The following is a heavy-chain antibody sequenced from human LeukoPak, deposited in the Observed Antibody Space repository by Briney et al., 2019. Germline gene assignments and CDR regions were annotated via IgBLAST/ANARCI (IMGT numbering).Heavy chain of an antibody. J-gene: IGHJ3*02. CDR3: VRKNRDFNAAFDI. CDR2: SYSDSNT. V-gene: IGHV3-53*01. CDR1: GFTVSNNY. Sequence: GGSLRLSCTASGFTVSNNYMSWVRQAPGKGLEWGSISYSDSNTNYSDSVKGRFTISRDTSQNTLSLQMNSLRAEDTAVYYCVRKNRDFNAAFDIWGQGTVVTVSS. D-gene: IGHD1-14*01.